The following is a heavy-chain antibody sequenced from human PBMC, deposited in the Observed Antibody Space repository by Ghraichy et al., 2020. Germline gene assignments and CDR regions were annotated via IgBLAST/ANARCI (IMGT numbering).Heavy chain of an antibody. D-gene: IGHD1-14*01. CDR1: GYTLTEIS. J-gene: IGHJ6*02. CDR2: FDIEDGKK. CDR3: ATDSGSANYGLDV. Sequence: ASVKVSCKVSGYTLTEISIHWVRQAPGKGLEWVGGFDIEDGKKIFAQKFRARVTLTEDTATDTAYMELSSLRSEDTAVYFCATDSGSANYGLDVWGRGTTVTVSS. V-gene: IGHV1-24*01.